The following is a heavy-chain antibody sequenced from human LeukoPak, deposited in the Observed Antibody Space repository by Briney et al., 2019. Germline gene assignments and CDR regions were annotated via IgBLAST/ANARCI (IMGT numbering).Heavy chain of an antibody. D-gene: IGHD4-17*01. V-gene: IGHV3-23*01. J-gene: IGHJ4*02. Sequence: PGGSLRLSCAASGFTFSSYAMSWVRQAPGKGLEWVSAISGSGGSTYYADSVKGRFTISRDNAKNSLYLQINSLRAEDTAVYYCARVADYGDYFDYWGQGTLVTVSS. CDR1: GFTFSSYA. CDR3: ARVADYGDYFDY. CDR2: ISGSGGST.